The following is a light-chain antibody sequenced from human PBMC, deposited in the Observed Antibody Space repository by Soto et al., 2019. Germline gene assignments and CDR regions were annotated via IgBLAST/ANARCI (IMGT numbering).Light chain of an antibody. CDR3: QQYGTSPRT. CDR1: QTVTRSY. Sequence: EIVLTQSPCTMSLSPGERVTLSCRASQTVTRSYLAWYQQKPGQAPRLLIYGASIRATGIPDRFSGSGSGTEFTLTISRLEPEDFAVYYCQQYGTSPRTFGQGTKVAIK. V-gene: IGKV3-20*01. J-gene: IGKJ1*01. CDR2: GAS.